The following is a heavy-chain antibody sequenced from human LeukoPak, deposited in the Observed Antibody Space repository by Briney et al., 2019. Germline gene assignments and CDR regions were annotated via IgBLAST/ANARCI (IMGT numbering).Heavy chain of an antibody. J-gene: IGHJ5*02. Sequence: PGGSLRLSCAASGFTFSSCWKSWVRQAPGKGLEWVASIIPDGSTKYYVDSVKGRFTISRDNAKNSLYLQLNSLRVEDTAVYYCADVDTSAWGQGTLVTVSS. D-gene: IGHD6-19*01. CDR3: ADVDTSA. CDR1: GFTFSSCW. CDR2: IIPDGSTK. V-gene: IGHV3-7*01.